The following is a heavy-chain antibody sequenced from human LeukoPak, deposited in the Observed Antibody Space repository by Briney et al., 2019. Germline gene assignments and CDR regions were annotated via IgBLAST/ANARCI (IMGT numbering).Heavy chain of an antibody. Sequence: GASVKVSCKVSGGTFSSYAISWVRQAPGQGLEWMGGIIPIFGTANYAQKFQGRVTITADESTSTAYMELSSLRSEDTAVYYCARRVGADYHFDYWGQGTLVTVSS. D-gene: IGHD1-26*01. J-gene: IGHJ4*02. CDR2: IIPIFGTA. CDR1: GGTFSSYA. CDR3: ARRVGADYHFDY. V-gene: IGHV1-69*13.